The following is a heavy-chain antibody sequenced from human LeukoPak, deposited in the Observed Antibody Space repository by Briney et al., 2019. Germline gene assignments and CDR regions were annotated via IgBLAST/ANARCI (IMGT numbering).Heavy chain of an antibody. V-gene: IGHV4-39*01. Sequence: KPSETLSLTCSVSGDSISTSSYYWGWIRQPPGKGLEWIGTIYYSGSTYYNPSLTRRVTISVDTSKNQFSLKLSSVTAADTAVYYCARHKDYYYSYMDVWGKGTTVTISS. CDR2: IYYSGST. CDR1: GDSISTSSYY. CDR3: ARHKDYYYSYMDV. J-gene: IGHJ6*03.